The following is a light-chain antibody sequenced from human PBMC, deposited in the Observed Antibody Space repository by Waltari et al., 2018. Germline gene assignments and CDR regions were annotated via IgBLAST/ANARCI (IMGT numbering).Light chain of an antibody. CDR3: AAWDDSLNGRWV. CDR1: ASNIGNNV. CDR2: RRG. V-gene: IGLV1-44*01. J-gene: IGLJ3*02. Sequence: QSVLTQPPSASGTPGQGVTISCSGGASNIGNNVVNWYQQFPGKAPNLLIDRRGRRPAGVPDRFSGSKSGTSASLAISGLQSEDEADYYCAAWDDSLNGRWVFGGGTKVTVL.